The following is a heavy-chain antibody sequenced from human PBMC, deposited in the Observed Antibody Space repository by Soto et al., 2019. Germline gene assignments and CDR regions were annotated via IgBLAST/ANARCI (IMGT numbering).Heavy chain of an antibody. CDR2: IYWDDDK. CDR3: VHRLRDLDYRGNSFDF. J-gene: IGHJ4*02. V-gene: IGHV2-5*02. Sequence: QITLKESGPTLVKPTQTLTLTCTFSGFSLTTSGLGVGWIRQPPGKALEWLALIYWDDDKRYSPSLRSRLTITKDTSKNQVVLTMTNMDPVDTATYSCVHRLRDLDYRGNSFDFWGQGTLVTVSS. D-gene: IGHD4-17*01. CDR1: GFSLTTSGLG.